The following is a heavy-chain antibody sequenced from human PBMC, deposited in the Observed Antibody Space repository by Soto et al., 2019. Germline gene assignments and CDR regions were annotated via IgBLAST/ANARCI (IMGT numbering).Heavy chain of an antibody. CDR1: GGSFSGYY. Sequence: PSETLSLTCAVYGGSFSGYYWSWILQPPGKGLEWIGEINHSGSTNYNPSLKSRVTISVDTSKNQFSLKLSSVTAADTAAYYCARASNGYSSSHPFDYWGQGTLVTVSS. CDR2: INHSGST. CDR3: ARASNGYSSSHPFDY. D-gene: IGHD6-13*01. J-gene: IGHJ4*02. V-gene: IGHV4-34*01.